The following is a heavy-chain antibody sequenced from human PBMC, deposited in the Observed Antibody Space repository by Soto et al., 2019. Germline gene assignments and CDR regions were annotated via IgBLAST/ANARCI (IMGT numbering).Heavy chain of an antibody. CDR3: ARDGYNFS. CDR1: GGSVNTASSY. Sequence: SETLSLTCTFSGGSVNTASSYWSWIRQPPGKGLEWIGYIYYTGTTTYNPSLKSRVNISLDTSNNQFSLQLSSVTAADTAVYYCARDGYNFSWGQGTLVTVSS. D-gene: IGHD5-12*01. V-gene: IGHV4-61*01. CDR2: IYYTGTT. J-gene: IGHJ5*02.